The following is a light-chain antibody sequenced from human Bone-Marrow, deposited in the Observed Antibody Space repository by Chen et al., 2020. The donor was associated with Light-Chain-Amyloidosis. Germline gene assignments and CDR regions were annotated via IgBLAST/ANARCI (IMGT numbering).Light chain of an antibody. Sequence: SYELTQPLSVSVALGQTATITCEGNNIGGKDVHWYQQRPGQAPVLVIYKNTNLPSGIPERLSGSNSGNTATLTISRAQAGDEADYHWHVWDSYTAGFGGGTKLTVL. J-gene: IGLJ3*02. CDR3: HVWDSYTAG. CDR1: NIGGKD. CDR2: KNT. V-gene: IGLV3-9*01.